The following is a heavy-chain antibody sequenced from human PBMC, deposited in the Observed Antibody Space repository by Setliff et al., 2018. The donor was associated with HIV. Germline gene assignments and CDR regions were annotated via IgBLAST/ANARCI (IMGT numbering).Heavy chain of an antibody. D-gene: IGHD1-7*01. CDR2: IYYSGST. V-gene: IGHV4-59*12. J-gene: IGHJ6*03. Sequence: SETLSLTCTVSGGSISSEYWSWIRKPPGKGLEWIGCIYYSGSTNYNPSLKSRVTISVDTSKNQFSLKLRSVTPEDSAVYYCARDGTRQMWGSDYFHNYYIDVCDKGTTVTVSS. CDR1: GGSISSEY. CDR3: ARDGTRQMWGSDYFHNYYIDV.